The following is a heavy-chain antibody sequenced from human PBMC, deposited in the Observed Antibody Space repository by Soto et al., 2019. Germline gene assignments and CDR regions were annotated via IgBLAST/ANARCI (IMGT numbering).Heavy chain of an antibody. J-gene: IGHJ3*02. V-gene: IGHV3-21*01. Sequence: GGSLRLSCAASGFTFSSYSMNWVRQALGKGLDWVSSISSSSSYIYYADSVKGRFTISRDNAKNSLYLQMNSLRAEDTAVYYCARDLTTMVRGSAFDIWGEGTMVTVSS. CDR2: ISSSSSYI. CDR1: GFTFSSYS. CDR3: ARDLTTMVRGSAFDI. D-gene: IGHD3-10*01.